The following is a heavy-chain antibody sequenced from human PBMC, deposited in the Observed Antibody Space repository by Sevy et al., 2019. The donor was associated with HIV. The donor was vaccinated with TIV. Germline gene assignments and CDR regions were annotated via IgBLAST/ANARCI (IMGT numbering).Heavy chain of an antibody. CDR2: ISGSGGST. CDR3: AGGGYGSGSPTYFDY. J-gene: IGHJ4*02. D-gene: IGHD3-10*01. Sequence: GGSLRLSCAASGFTFSSYAMSWVRQAPGKGLEWVSAISGSGGSTYYADSVKGRFTISRDNSKNTLYLQMNSLRAEDTAVYYCAGGGYGSGSPTYFDYWGQGTLVTVSS. V-gene: IGHV3-23*01. CDR1: GFTFSSYA.